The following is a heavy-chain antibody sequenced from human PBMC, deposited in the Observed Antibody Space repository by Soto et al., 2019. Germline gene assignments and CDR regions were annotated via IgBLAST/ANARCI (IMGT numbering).Heavy chain of an antibody. CDR3: ARGITGYSYGFYY. D-gene: IGHD5-18*01. CDR1: GGSISSSNW. J-gene: IGHJ4*02. V-gene: IGHV4-4*02. Sequence: SETLSLTCAVSGGSISSSNWWSFVRQPPGEGLEWIGEIYHSGSTNYNPSLKSRVTISVDKSKNQFSLKLSSVTAADTAVYYCARGITGYSYGFYYWGQGTLVTVSS. CDR2: IYHSGST.